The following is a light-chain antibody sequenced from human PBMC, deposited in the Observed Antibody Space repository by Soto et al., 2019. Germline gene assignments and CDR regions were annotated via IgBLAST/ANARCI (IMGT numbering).Light chain of an antibody. Sequence: ALTQPPSVSVSPGQTTWITCSGEGLPKQYAHWYQQRPGQAPLLVIYKDTERPSGIPERFSGSSSGTTVTLTINGVQAEDEADYFCQSADSSGTYVLFGGGTQLTVL. CDR2: KDT. CDR1: GLPKQY. V-gene: IGLV3-25*02. CDR3: QSADSSGTYVL. J-gene: IGLJ2*01.